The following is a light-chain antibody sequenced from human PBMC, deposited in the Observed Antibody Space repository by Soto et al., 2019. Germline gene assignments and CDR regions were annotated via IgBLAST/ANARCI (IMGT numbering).Light chain of an antibody. J-gene: IGKJ5*01. CDR1: QSISSW. V-gene: IGKV1-5*01. CDR2: AAS. CDR3: QQYYRSSIT. Sequence: DIQMTQSPSTLSASVGDRVTITCRASQSISSWLAWYQQKPGKAPKLLIYAASSLQSGVPSRFSGSGSGTDFTLTISSLQPDDFATYYCQQYYRSSITFGQGTRLEI.